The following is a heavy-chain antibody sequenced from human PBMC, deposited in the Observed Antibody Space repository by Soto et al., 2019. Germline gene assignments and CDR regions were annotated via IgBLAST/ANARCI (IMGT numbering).Heavy chain of an antibody. D-gene: IGHD3-10*01. J-gene: IGHJ3*02. V-gene: IGHV3-21*01. CDR1: GFSFTSYT. Sequence: EVQLVESGGGLVKPGGSLRVSCAASGFSFTSYTMNWVRQAPGKGLEWVASISAGGRSIYYADSLMGRSTVSRDNAKSSLYLQMNSLRAEDTAVYYCARSTPGNPFDIWGQGTMVTVSS. CDR3: ARSTPGNPFDI. CDR2: ISAGGRSI.